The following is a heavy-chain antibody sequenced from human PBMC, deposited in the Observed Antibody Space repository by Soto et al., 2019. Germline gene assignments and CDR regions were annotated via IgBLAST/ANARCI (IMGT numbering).Heavy chain of an antibody. V-gene: IGHV4-59*08. CDR3: ALYDFWSGTFDY. J-gene: IGHJ4*02. CDR2: IYYSGST. CDR1: GGSMSTYY. D-gene: IGHD3-3*01. Sequence: SETLSLTCTVSGGSMSTYYWSWIRQPPGKGLEWIRYIYYSGSTNYNPSLKSRVTISVDTSKNQFSLKLSSVTAADTAVYYCALYDFWSGTFDYWGQGTLVTVSS.